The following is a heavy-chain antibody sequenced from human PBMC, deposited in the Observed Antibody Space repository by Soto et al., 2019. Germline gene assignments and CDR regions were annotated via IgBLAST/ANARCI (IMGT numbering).Heavy chain of an antibody. J-gene: IGHJ6*02. CDR2: IWYDGSIK. CDR3: ARIDCTGNNCNPYYHYGMDV. V-gene: IGHV3-33*01. Sequence: PGGSLRLSCAASGFTFNTYGMHWVRQIPGNGLQWVAIIWYDGSIKYYADSVKGRFTISRDNSKNTLYLQMNKLRDEDTAVYYCARIDCTGNNCNPYYHYGMDVWGQGTTVTVSS. CDR1: GFTFNTYG. D-gene: IGHD2-8*02.